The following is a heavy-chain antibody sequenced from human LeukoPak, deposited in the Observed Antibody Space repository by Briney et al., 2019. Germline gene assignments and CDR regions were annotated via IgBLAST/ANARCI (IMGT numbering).Heavy chain of an antibody. V-gene: IGHV3-48*04. CDR2: ISSSSSTI. CDR3: PRMSGYYLIDY. CDR1: GFTFSSYS. D-gene: IGHD3-22*01. J-gene: IGHJ4*02. Sequence: PGRSLRLSCAASGFTFSSYSMNWVRQAPGKGLEWISYISSSSSTIYYADSVKGRFTISRDNAKNSLYLQMNSLRAEDTAVYYCPRMSGYYLIDYWGQGTLVIVSS.